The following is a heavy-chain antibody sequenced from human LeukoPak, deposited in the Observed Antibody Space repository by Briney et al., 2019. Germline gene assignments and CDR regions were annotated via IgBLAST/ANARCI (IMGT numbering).Heavy chain of an antibody. Sequence: GESLKISCQVSGYIFTHYWIGWVRQMPGKGLEWVGIINPDDSDARYSPSFQGQVIISADKSISTAYLQWSSLKASDTAMYYCARAWLFDFWGQGTLVTVSS. J-gene: IGHJ4*02. CDR3: ARAWLFDF. CDR2: INPDDSDA. V-gene: IGHV5-51*01. D-gene: IGHD3-22*01. CDR1: GYIFTHYW.